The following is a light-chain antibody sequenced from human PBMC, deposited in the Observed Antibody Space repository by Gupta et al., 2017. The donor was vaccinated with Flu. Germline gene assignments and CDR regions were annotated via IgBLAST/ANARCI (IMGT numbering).Light chain of an antibody. CDR2: END. Sequence: SSSNIGNNYVAWYQQLPGAAPKLLIYENDKRPSGIPDRFSGSKSGSSATLGITGLQTGDEADYYCATWDSSLSGGVFGGGTKLTVL. J-gene: IGLJ3*02. CDR3: ATWDSSLSGGV. CDR1: SSNIGNNY. V-gene: IGLV1-51*02.